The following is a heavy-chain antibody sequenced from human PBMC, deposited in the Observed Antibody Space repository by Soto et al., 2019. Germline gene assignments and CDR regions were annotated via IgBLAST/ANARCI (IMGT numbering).Heavy chain of an antibody. CDR2: IKQDGSEK. J-gene: IGHJ4*02. CDR1: GFTFSSYW. Sequence: GGSLRLSCAASGFTFSSYWMSWVRQAPGKGLEWVGNIKQDGSEKQYVDSVKGRFTISRDNAKNSLYLQMNSLSAEDTAVYYCLLANRGMGVPGLGWGQGTLVTVSS. CDR3: LLANRGMGVPGLG. V-gene: IGHV3-7*01. D-gene: IGHD6-19*01.